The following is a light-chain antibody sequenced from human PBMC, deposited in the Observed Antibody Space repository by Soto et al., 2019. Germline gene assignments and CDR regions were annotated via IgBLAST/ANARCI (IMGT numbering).Light chain of an antibody. V-gene: IGKV1-39*01. CDR3: QQTYRIPLT. CDR2: AAS. Sequence: DIQITHSPSSLSASFGDSVTITFRASQSISSYLNWYQHKPGTAPKLLIFAASRLQTGVPLRFSGSGSGTNFTLTISNLHPEDFATYSCQQTYRIPLTFGGGTKVDIK. CDR1: QSISSY. J-gene: IGKJ4*01.